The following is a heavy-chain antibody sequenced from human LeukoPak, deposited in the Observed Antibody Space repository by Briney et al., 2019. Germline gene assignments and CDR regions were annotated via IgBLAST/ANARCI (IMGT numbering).Heavy chain of an antibody. Sequence: PGGSLRLSCAASGFTFSSYSMNWGRQALGKGRGWVSSISSSSSYIYYADSVKGRFTISRDNAKNSLYLPINSLTAEDPAVYSCATRRYYCSTTSSHSDYWGQGTLVTASS. D-gene: IGHD2-2*01. CDR2: ISSSSSYI. J-gene: IGHJ4*02. V-gene: IGHV3-21*01. CDR3: ATRRYYCSTTSSHSDY. CDR1: GFTFSSYS.